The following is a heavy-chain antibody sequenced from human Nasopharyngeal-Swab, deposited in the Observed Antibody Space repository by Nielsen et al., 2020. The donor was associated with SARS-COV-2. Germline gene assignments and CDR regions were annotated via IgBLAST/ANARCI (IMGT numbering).Heavy chain of an antibody. CDR3: ARVYCSGGSCPFDY. J-gene: IGHJ4*02. Sequence: VKVSCKASGGTFSSYAISWVRQAPGQGLEWMGGIIPIFGTANYAQKFQGRVTITADESTSTAYMELSSLRSEDTAVYYCARVYCSGGSCPFDYWGQGTLVTVSS. CDR2: IIPIFGTA. D-gene: IGHD2-15*01. CDR1: GGTFSSYA. V-gene: IGHV1-69*13.